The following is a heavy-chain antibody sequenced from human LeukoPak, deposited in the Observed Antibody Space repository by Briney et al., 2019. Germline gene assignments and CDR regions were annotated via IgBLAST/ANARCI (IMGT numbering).Heavy chain of an antibody. CDR3: ARDVYSGSLVEY. CDR1: GFTFSSYS. CDR2: IKQDGSEK. Sequence: EGSLRLSCAASGFTFSSYSMNWVRQAPGKGLEWVANIKQDGSEKYYVDSVKGRFTISRDNAKNSLYLQMNSLRAEDTAMYYCARDVYSGSLVEYWGQGTLVTVSS. D-gene: IGHD1-26*01. J-gene: IGHJ4*02. V-gene: IGHV3-7*01.